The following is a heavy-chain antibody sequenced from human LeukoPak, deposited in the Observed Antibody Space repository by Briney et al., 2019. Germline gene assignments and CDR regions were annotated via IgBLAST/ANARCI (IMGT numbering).Heavy chain of an antibody. CDR1: GFTFGDYA. J-gene: IGHJ4*02. CDR2: VRSKAYGGTT. CDR3: TRGYYYGSGSYMYGFDY. Sequence: GGSLRLSCTAFGFTFGDYAMSWVRQAPGKGLEWVGFVRSKAYGGTTEYAASVKGRFTISRDDSKSIAYLQMNSLKTEDTAVYYCTRGYYYGSGSYMYGFDYWGQGTLVTVSS. D-gene: IGHD3-10*01. V-gene: IGHV3-49*04.